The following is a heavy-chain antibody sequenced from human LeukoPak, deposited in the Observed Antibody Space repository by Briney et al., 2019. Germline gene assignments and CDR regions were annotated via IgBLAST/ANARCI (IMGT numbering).Heavy chain of an antibody. CDR1: GFTFSSYA. CDR2: ISHGGGKE. CDR3: AKTLDGFWPRFDF. J-gene: IGHJ4*02. D-gene: IGHD5-24*01. V-gene: IGHV3-30-3*01. Sequence: PGRSLRLSCAASGFTFSSYAMYWVRQTPGKGLEWVALISHGGGKEHYAESVKGRFTISRDNSRNTVYLQMSSLRSDDTAIYYCAKTLDGFWPRFDFWGQGTLLTVSS.